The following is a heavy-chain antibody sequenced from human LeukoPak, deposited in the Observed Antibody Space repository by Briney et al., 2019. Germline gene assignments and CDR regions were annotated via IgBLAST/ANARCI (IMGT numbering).Heavy chain of an antibody. D-gene: IGHD3-10*01. CDR1: GGTFSSYA. J-gene: IGHJ4*02. CDR2: IIPILGTA. V-gene: IGHV1-69*10. CDR3: ARAGKLYYGSGSPRSYFDY. Sequence: ASVKVSCKASGGTFSSYAISWVRQAPGQGLEWMGGIIPILGTANYAQKFQGRVTITADKSTSTAYMELSSLRSEDTAVYYCARAGKLYYGSGSPRSYFDYWGQGTLVTVSS.